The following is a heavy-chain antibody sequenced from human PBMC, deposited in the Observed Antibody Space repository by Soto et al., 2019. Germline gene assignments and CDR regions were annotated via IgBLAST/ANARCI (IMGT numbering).Heavy chain of an antibody. CDR3: VRSGRRSGIDY. CDR1: GYTFSGYH. J-gene: IGHJ4*02. V-gene: IGHV1-8*01. CDR2: VNPNSNET. Sequence: ASVKVSCKASGYTFSGYHISWVRQASGQGLEWMGWVNPNSNETDYAQKFQGRVTMTGNTSIRTAYMELSSLRSDDTAVYYCVRSGRRSGIDYWGQGTLVTVSS. D-gene: IGHD5-12*01.